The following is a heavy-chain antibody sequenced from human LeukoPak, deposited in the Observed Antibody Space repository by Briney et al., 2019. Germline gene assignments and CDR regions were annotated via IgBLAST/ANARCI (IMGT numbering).Heavy chain of an antibody. J-gene: IGHJ6*03. V-gene: IGHV1-2*02. CDR2: INPNSGGT. D-gene: IGHD2-21*02. CDR1: GYTFTGYY. CDR3: ARGQVSCGGDCYSYMDV. Sequence: ASVKVSCKASGYTFTGYYMHWVRQAPGQGLEWMGWINPNSGGTNYAQKFQGRVTMTRDTSISTAYMELSRLRSDDTAVYYCARGQVSCGGDCYSYMDVWGKGTTVTVSS.